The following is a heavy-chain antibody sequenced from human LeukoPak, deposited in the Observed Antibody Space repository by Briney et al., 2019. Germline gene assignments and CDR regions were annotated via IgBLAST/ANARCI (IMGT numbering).Heavy chain of an antibody. CDR1: GFTFNNYA. D-gene: IGHD3-16*01. V-gene: IGHV3-23*01. CDR2: ISGRGGTT. J-gene: IGHJ4*02. CDR3: AKASWVSSTDAVR. Sequence: GGSLRLSCAASGFTFNNYAMTWVRQSPRKGLEWVASISGRGGTTDYADSVKGRFTLSSDSSRNTVYFQLNNLRVEDTAIYYCAKASWVSSTDAVRWGQGTLVTVSS.